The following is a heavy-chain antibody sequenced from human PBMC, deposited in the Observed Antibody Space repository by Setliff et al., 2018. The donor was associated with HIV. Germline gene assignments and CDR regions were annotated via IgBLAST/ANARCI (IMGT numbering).Heavy chain of an antibody. CDR1: GDTFTRST. V-gene: IGHV1-69*10. CDR3: AKEVGGSYALGSKVLDS. CDR2: IIPVLGIT. D-gene: IGHD3-16*01. J-gene: IGHJ5*01. Sequence: WASVKVSCKASGDTFTRSTYTWVRRAPGQGLDWMGGIIPVLGITNYAQKFQGRVILTADESTSTLYMELTSLTYEDTAVYYCAKEVGGSYALGSKVLDSWGHGTLVTVSA.